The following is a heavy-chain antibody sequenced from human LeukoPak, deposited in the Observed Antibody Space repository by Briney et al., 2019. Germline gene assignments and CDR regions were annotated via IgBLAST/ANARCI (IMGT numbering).Heavy chain of an antibody. CDR2: ISYDGTNK. D-gene: IGHD3-16*01. CDR1: GFTFSDYA. CDR3: AKDGAQGTAFDY. V-gene: IGHV3-30*18. Sequence: PGGSLRLSSAASGFTFSDYAMYWVRQAPGKGLEWVALISYDGTNKYYADSVKGRFTISRDNSKNTLYLQMNSLRSEDTAVYYCAKDGAQGTAFDYWGQGTLVAVSS. J-gene: IGHJ4*02.